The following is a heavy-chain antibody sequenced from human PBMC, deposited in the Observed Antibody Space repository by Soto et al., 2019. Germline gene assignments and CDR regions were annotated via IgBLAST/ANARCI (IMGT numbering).Heavy chain of an antibody. CDR2: ISYDGSNK. Sequence: QVQLVESGGGVVQPGRSLRLSCAASGFTFSSYGMHWVRQAPGKGLEWVAVISYDGSNKYYADSVKGRFTISRDNSKNTLYLQMNSLRAEDTAVYYCAKDLFRSSASVLGVWGQGTTVTVSS. J-gene: IGHJ6*02. CDR1: GFTFSSYG. CDR3: AKDLFRSSASVLGV. D-gene: IGHD6-6*01. V-gene: IGHV3-30*18.